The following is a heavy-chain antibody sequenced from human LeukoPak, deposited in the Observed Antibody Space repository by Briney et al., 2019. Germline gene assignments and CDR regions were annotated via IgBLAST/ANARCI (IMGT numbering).Heavy chain of an antibody. J-gene: IGHJ3*02. D-gene: IGHD3-22*01. CDR2: IYYSGST. CDR1: GGSISSSSYY. V-gene: IGHV4-39*07. CDR3: ARGRLDYYDSSGYYYVSGTRRTDAFDI. Sequence: SETLSLTCTVSGGSISSSSYYWGWIRQPPGKGLEWIGSIYYSGSTYYNPSLKSRVTISVDTSKNQFSLKLSSVTAADTAVYYCARGRLDYYDSSGYYYVSGTRRTDAFDIWGQGTMVTVSS.